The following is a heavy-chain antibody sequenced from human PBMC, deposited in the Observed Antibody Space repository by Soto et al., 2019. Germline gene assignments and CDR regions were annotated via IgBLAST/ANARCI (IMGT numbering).Heavy chain of an antibody. CDR2: TRNKANSYTT. CDR1: GLTLSDHY. Sequence: GGSLSLSCAASGLTLSDHYMDGVRQAPGKGREWVGRTRNKANSYTTEYAASVKGRFTISRDDSRNSLYLQMNSLKTEDTALYYCVSTSRGDPRDFDYWGQGTLVTVSS. J-gene: IGHJ4*02. D-gene: IGHD3-16*01. V-gene: IGHV3-72*01. CDR3: VSTSRGDPRDFDY.